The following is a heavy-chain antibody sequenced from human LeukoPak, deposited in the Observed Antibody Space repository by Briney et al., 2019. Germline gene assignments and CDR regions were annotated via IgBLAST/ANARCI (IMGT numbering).Heavy chain of an antibody. Sequence: GGSLRLSCAASGFTFSDYWMNWVRQAPGKGLEWVANIKQDGSEKYSLDSVKGRFTISRDNARNSLYLQMNSLRAEDTAVDYCARVVYSSGWSYYFDYWGQGILVTVSS. CDR3: ARVVYSSGWSYYFDY. V-gene: IGHV3-7*04. J-gene: IGHJ4*02. CDR2: IKQDGSEK. CDR1: GFTFSDYW. D-gene: IGHD6-19*01.